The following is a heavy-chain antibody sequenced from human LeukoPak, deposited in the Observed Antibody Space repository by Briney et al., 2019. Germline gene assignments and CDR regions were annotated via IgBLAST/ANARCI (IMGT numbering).Heavy chain of an antibody. Sequence: TGGSLRLSCAASGFTFSSYSMNWVRQAPGKGREWVSSISTSSSYIYYADSLKGRFTISRDNAKNSLYLQMNSLRAEDKVVYYCARDEPIGVFDIWGQGTMVTVSS. J-gene: IGHJ3*02. CDR1: GFTFSSYS. CDR2: ISTSSSYI. CDR3: ARDEPIGVFDI. V-gene: IGHV3-21*01. D-gene: IGHD1-14*01.